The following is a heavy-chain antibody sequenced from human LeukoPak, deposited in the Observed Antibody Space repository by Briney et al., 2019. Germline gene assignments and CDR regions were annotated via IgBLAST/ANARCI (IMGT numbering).Heavy chain of an antibody. CDR3: ARDDGASLDY. CDR1: VVSIRRYY. CDR2: IHYSGST. D-gene: IGHD4-17*01. V-gene: IGHV4-59*01. J-gene: IGHJ4*02. Sequence: PSETLSLTCILPVVSIRRYYWSWIRQPPGKGLEWIGYIHYSGSTIYNPSLKSRVTVSIDTPKKQFSLRLSSVTAADTAVYYCARDDGASLDYWGQGTLVTVSS.